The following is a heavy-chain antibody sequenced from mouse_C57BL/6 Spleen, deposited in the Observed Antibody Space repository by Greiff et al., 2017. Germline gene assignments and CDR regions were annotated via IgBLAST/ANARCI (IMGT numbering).Heavy chain of an antibody. Sequence: VQLQQSGTVLARPGASVKMSCKTSGYTFTSYWMHWVKQRPGQGLEWIGAIYPGNSDTSYNQKFKGKAKLTAVTSASTAYMELSSLTNEDSAVYYCTRSLLPNYYAMDYWGQGTSVTVSS. D-gene: IGHD2-3*01. CDR3: TRSLLPNYYAMDY. J-gene: IGHJ4*01. V-gene: IGHV1-5*01. CDR1: GYTFTSYW. CDR2: IYPGNSDT.